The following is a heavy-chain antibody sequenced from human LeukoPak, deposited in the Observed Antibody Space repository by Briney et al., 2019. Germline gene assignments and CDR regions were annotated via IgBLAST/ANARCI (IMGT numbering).Heavy chain of an antibody. D-gene: IGHD4-17*01. CDR1: GFTFSSYA. CDR2: ISDSGAST. V-gene: IGHV3-23*01. CDR3: AKGSFPLRADYYYAMDV. J-gene: IGHJ6*02. Sequence: GGSLRLSCAASGFTFSSYALTWVRQAPGKGLEWVSVISDSGASTYYADSVKGRFTISRDNSKNTLYVQMNSLRAEDTAVYYCAKGSFPLRADYYYAMDVWGQGTTVTVSS.